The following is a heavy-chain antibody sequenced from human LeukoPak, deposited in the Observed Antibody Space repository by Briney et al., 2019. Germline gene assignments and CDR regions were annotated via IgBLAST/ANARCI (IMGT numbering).Heavy chain of an antibody. Sequence: GRSLRLSCAASGFTFSTYGMHWVRQAPGKGLEWVAVIWSDGSHKYYADSLKGRFTISRDNSKNTLYLQMNSLRAEDTAIYYCARDPVENSRSSDLYYFHYWGQGTLVTVSS. J-gene: IGHJ4*02. CDR1: GFTFSTYG. V-gene: IGHV3-33*01. CDR2: IWSDGSHK. D-gene: IGHD6-6*01. CDR3: ARDPVENSRSSDLYYFHY.